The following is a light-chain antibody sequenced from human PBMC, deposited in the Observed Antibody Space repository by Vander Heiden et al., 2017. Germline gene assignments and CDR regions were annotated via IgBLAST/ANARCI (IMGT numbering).Light chain of an antibody. V-gene: IGLV2-14*01. J-gene: IGLJ2*01. CDR3: SSYTISSTRV. CDR1: SSDVGGYDY. CDR2: EVS. Sequence: QSALTQPASVSGSPGQSIPISCTATSSDVGGYDYVSWYQQPPGKAPKLMISEVSNRPAGVANRFSGSKSGNTASLTISGRQDEDEADYYCSSYTISSTRVFGGGTKLTVL.